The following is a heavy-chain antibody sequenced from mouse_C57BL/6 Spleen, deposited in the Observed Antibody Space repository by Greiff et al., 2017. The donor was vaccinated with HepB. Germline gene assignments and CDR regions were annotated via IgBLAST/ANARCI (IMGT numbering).Heavy chain of an antibody. D-gene: IGHD1-1*01. Sequence: QVQLQQPGAELVMPGASVKLSCKASGYTFTSYWMHWVKQRPGQGLEWIGEIDPSDSYTNYNQKFKGKSTLTVDKSSSTAYMQLSSLTSEDSAVYYCARDHYGSSPYYAMDYWGQGTSVTVSS. V-gene: IGHV1-69*01. CDR3: ARDHYGSSPYYAMDY. J-gene: IGHJ4*01. CDR1: GYTFTSYW. CDR2: IDPSDSYT.